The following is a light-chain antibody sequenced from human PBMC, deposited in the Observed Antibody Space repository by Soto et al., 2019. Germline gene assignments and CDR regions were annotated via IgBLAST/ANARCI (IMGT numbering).Light chain of an antibody. CDR3: NSYTTTSTYV. CDR2: EVS. CDR1: SSDVGGYNY. J-gene: IGLJ1*01. Sequence: QSALTQPASVSGSPGQSITISCTGTSSDVGGYNYVSWYQHHPGKAPKLMIYEVSNWPSGVSNRFSGSKSGYTASLTISGLQAEDEADYYCNSYTTTSTYVFGTGTKVTVL. V-gene: IGLV2-14*01.